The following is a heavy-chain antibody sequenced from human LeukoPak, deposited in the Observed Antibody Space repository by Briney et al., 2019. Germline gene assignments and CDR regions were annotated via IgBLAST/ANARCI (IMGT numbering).Heavy chain of an antibody. CDR1: GFTFSSYW. D-gene: IGHD3-10*02. Sequence: PGGSLRLSCAASGFTFSSYWMNWVRQAPGKGLEWVSLAGWAGGTTFYSDSVRGRFTISRDSGRKSVYLQMNSLTTDDTAFYFCAKELDTMFFDYWGQGALVTVSS. V-gene: IGHV3-43*01. CDR3: AKELDTMFFDY. J-gene: IGHJ4*02. CDR2: AGWAGGTT.